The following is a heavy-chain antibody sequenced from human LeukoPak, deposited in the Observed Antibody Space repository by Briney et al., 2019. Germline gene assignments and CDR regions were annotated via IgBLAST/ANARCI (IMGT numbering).Heavy chain of an antibody. CDR2: IIPIFGTA. Sequence: ASVKVSCKASGGTFSSYAISWVRQAPGQGLEWMGGIIPIFGTANYAQKFQGRVTITADKSTSTAYMELSSLRSEDTAVYYCARGVAPSTYYYYYMDVWGKGTTVTVSS. D-gene: IGHD2-15*01. V-gene: IGHV1-69*06. J-gene: IGHJ6*03. CDR1: GGTFSSYA. CDR3: ARGVAPSTYYYYYMDV.